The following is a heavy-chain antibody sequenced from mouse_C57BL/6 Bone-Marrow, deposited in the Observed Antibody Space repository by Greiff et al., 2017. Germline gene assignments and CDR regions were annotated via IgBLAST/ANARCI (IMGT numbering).Heavy chain of an antibody. CDR1: GYTFTSYW. D-gene: IGHD2-5*01. Sequence: VQLQQPGAELVKPGASVKMSCKASGYTFTSYWITWVKQRPGQGLEWIGDVYPGSGSTNYNETFKSKATLTLDTSSSTAYMQLSSLTSEDSAVYYCARPYYSNYWYFDVWGTGTTITVSS. CDR2: VYPGSGST. V-gene: IGHV1-55*01. CDR3: ARPYYSNYWYFDV. J-gene: IGHJ1*03.